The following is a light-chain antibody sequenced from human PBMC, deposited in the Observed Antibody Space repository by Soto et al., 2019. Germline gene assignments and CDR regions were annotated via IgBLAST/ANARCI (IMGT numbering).Light chain of an antibody. J-gene: IGKJ1*01. Sequence: EVVMTQSPATLSVSPGDTATLSCRASQGVSSSLAWYQQKPGQPPRHLIYGASTRATGVPARFSGSGSGTEFTLTISRLQSEDFAVYYCQQYYNWRPRFGQGTKVEIK. CDR2: GAS. CDR1: QGVSSS. V-gene: IGKV3-15*01. CDR3: QQYYNWRPR.